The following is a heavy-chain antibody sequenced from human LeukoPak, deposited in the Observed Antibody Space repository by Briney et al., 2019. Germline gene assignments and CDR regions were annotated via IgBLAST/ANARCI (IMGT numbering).Heavy chain of an antibody. D-gene: IGHD1-26*01. Sequence: PGGSLRLSCAASGFTFSNYWMTWVRQAPGKGLEWVANINRDGSERYYVDSVKGRFTISRDSSKNTLFLHMNTLRAEDTAIYYCAKDRTVGASYWYFDLWGRGTLVTVSS. J-gene: IGHJ2*01. CDR2: INRDGSER. CDR3: AKDRTVGASYWYFDL. V-gene: IGHV3-7*03. CDR1: GFTFSNYW.